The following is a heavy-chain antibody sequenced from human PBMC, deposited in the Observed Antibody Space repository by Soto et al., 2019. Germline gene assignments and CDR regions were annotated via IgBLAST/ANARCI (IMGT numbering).Heavy chain of an antibody. D-gene: IGHD3-22*01. V-gene: IGHV3-23*01. CDR1: EFTFSSYA. J-gene: IGHJ4*02. Sequence: GGSLRLSCAASEFTFSSYAMTWVRQAPGKGLEWVSGISGSGGGIHYADSVKGRFTVSRDNSKNTLYLQMNSLRAEDTAVYYCRGYYDDSSDYYYFDYWGQGTLVTVSS. CDR3: RGYYDDSSDYYYFDY. CDR2: ISGSGGGI.